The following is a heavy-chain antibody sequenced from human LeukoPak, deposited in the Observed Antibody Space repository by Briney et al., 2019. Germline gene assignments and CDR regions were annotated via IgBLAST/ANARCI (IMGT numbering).Heavy chain of an antibody. CDR1: GFTFSDYG. Sequence: GGSLRLSCAASGFTFSDYGMHWVRQAPGEGLEWVAVIWFDGSQTYYADSVQGRLTISRDNSKNTLYLQMISLRADDTAVYYCARDRVTSSWFGNDYWGQGTLVTVSS. J-gene: IGHJ4*02. CDR2: IWFDGSQT. V-gene: IGHV3-33*01. CDR3: ARDRVTSSWFGNDY. D-gene: IGHD6-13*01.